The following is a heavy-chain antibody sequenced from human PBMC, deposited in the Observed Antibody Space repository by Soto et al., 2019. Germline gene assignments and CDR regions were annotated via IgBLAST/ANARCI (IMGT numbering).Heavy chain of an antibody. CDR3: VRDDDYPDKAFDF. CDR2: IWSHGNTK. D-gene: IGHD3-16*01. Sequence: QMQLVESGGGVVQPGRSLRLSCAASGFTFSSYGMHWVRQAPGKGLEWVAVIWSHGNTKYYADSVKGRFTISGDNSNNTLYLQMNSLRVEDTAVYYCVRDDDYPDKAFDFWGQGTMVAVSS. CDR1: GFTFSSYG. V-gene: IGHV3-33*01. J-gene: IGHJ3*01.